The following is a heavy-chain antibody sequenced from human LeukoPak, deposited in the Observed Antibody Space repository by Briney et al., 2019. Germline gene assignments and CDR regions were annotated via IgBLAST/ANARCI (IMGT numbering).Heavy chain of an antibody. Sequence: GRSLRLSCAASGFTFDDYAMHWVRHAPGKGLEWVSGISWNSGSIVYADSVKGRFTISRDNAKNSLYLQMNSLRAEDTALYYCAKVGGRYGSGSYYRNWGQGTLVTVSS. D-gene: IGHD3-10*01. CDR3: AKVGGRYGSGSYYRN. CDR1: GFTFDDYA. J-gene: IGHJ4*02. V-gene: IGHV3-9*01. CDR2: ISWNSGSI.